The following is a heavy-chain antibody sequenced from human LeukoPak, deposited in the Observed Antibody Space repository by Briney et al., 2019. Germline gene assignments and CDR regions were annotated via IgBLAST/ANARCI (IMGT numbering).Heavy chain of an antibody. V-gene: IGHV4-59*01. CDR2: IHYSGST. CDR3: ARWGYFDSSGYFVVEY. Sequence: SETLSLTCIVYGGSISRYYWNLIRQPPGERLEWIGWIHYSGSTAYNPSLESRVTMSVDTSKNHVSLKMTSVTAADTATYYCARWGYFDSSGYFVVEYWGQGALVTVSS. J-gene: IGHJ4*02. CDR1: GGSISRYY. D-gene: IGHD3-22*01.